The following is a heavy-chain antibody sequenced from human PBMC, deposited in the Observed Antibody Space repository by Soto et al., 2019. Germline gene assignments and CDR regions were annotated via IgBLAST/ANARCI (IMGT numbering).Heavy chain of an antibody. CDR1: GFTFSSYT. Sequence: GGSLRLSCAASGFTFSSYTMHWFRQAPGKGLEWVALISYDGSNEYYADSVKGRFTISRDNSKNTLYLQVNSLRPEDTAMYYCTRETVTIRLYFDYWGQGALVTVSS. J-gene: IGHJ4*02. D-gene: IGHD2-21*02. V-gene: IGHV3-30-3*01. CDR3: TRETVTIRLYFDY. CDR2: ISYDGSNE.